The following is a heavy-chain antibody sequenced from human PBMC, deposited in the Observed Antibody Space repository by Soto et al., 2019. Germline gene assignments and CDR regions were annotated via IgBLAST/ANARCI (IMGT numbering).Heavy chain of an antibody. J-gene: IGHJ4*02. CDR3: ARARSPEWFGEPFDY. CDR1: GGSISSYY. V-gene: IGHV4-59*01. D-gene: IGHD3-10*01. Sequence: SETLSLTCTVSGGSISSYYWSWIRQPPGKGLEWIGYIYYSGSTNYNPSLKSRVTISVDTSKNQFSLKLSSVTAADTAVYYCARARSPEWFGEPFDYWGQGTLVTVSS. CDR2: IYYSGST.